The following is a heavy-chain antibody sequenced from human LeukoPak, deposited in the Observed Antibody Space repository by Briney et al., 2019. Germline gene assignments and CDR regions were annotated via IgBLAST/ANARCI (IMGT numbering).Heavy chain of an antibody. Sequence: GGSLRLSCAASGFSFSSYGMSWVRQAPGKGLEWVSGISGGAVSTNYADSVKGRFTISRDNSKNTLYLQMNSLRAEDTAVYYCAKLIAAAGPNFDYWGQGTLVTVSS. CDR3: AKLIAAAGPNFDY. CDR2: ISGGAVST. D-gene: IGHD6-13*01. V-gene: IGHV3-23*01. J-gene: IGHJ4*02. CDR1: GFSFSSYG.